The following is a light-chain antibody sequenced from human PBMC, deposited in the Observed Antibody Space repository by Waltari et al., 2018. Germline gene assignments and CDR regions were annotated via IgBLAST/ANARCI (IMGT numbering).Light chain of an antibody. CDR1: SSDVGGYNY. CDR3: SSNAGNNNWV. J-gene: IGLJ3*02. CDR2: EVT. Sequence: QSALTQPPSASGSPGQSVTISCTGPSSDVGGYNYVSWYQQHPVKAPKLMIYEVTKRPSGVPDRFSGSKSGNTASLTVSGLQAEDEADYYCSSNAGNNNWVFGGGTKLTVL. V-gene: IGLV2-8*01.